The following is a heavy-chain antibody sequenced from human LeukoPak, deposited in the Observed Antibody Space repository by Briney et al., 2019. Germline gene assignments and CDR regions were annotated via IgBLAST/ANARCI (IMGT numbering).Heavy chain of an antibody. CDR1: GGSFSGYY. CDR2: INHSGST. D-gene: IGHD5-18*01. CDR3: ARKKVPPRGYSYGLNKKYYYYMDV. J-gene: IGHJ6*03. V-gene: IGHV4-34*01. Sequence: NPSETLSLTCAVYGGSFSGYYWSWIRQPPGKGLEWIGEINHSGSTNYNPSLKSRVTISVDTSKNQLSLKLSSVTAADTAVYYCARKKVPPRGYSYGLNKKYYYYMDVWGKGTTVTVSS.